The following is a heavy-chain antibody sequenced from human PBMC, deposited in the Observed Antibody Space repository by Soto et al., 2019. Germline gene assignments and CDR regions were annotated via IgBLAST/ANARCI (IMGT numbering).Heavy chain of an antibody. V-gene: IGHV3-23*01. CDR2: ISGSGGST. CDR1: GFTFSSYA. J-gene: IGHJ6*02. Sequence: PGGSLRLSCAASGFTFSSYAMSWVRQAPGKGLEWVSAISGSGGSTYYADSVKGRFTISRDNSKNTLYLQMNSLRAEDTAVYYCAKPPSQPGYSSSWYNLNYYYYYGMDVWGQGTTVTVSS. D-gene: IGHD6-13*01. CDR3: AKPPSQPGYSSSWYNLNYYYYYGMDV.